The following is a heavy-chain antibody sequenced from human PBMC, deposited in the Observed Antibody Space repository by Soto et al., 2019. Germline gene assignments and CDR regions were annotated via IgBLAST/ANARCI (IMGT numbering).Heavy chain of an antibody. V-gene: IGHV4-4*02. Sequence: QVQLQESGPGLVKPSGTLSLTCAVSGGSISSSNWWSWVRQPPGKGLEWIGEIHHSGSTNYNPSLKSRVTNAVEKSKIQISQKESSVTAADAAVYDCERDLGQAGESSARDTMYGMDVWGGGTTVTGSS. CDR2: IHHSGST. CDR3: ERDLGQAGESSARDTMYGMDV. CDR1: GGSISSSNW. D-gene: IGHD3-16*02. J-gene: IGHJ6*04.